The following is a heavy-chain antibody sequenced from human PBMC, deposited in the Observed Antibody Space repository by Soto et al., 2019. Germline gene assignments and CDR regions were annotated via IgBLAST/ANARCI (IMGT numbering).Heavy chain of an antibody. CDR2: TGGAGGTK. D-gene: IGHD1-26*01. V-gene: IGHV3-23*01. J-gene: IGHJ4*02. CDR1: GFIFSSYA. CDR3: AKAHKKWRGGNYVIDY. Sequence: GGSLRLSCAASGFIFSSYAMTWVRHVSGKGLEWVAATGGAGGTKFYADSVKGRFTISRDNSKNTLFLQMDSLRTEDTAIYFCAKAHKKWRGGNYVIDYWGQGTRVTVSS.